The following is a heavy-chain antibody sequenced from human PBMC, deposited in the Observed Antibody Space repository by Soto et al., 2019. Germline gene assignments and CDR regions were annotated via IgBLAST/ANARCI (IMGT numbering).Heavy chain of an antibody. D-gene: IGHD2-2*02. V-gene: IGHV1-8*01. Sequence: QVQLVQSGAEVKKPGASVKVSCKASGYTFSNYDINWVRQATGQGLEWMGWMSPNSGRTGYAQKFQGRVTMTRNTSSSTAHMELSSLRSEDTAVYYCARGKRYTNDYWGQGTLVTVSS. CDR1: GYTFSNYD. CDR2: MSPNSGRT. CDR3: ARGKRYTNDY. J-gene: IGHJ4*02.